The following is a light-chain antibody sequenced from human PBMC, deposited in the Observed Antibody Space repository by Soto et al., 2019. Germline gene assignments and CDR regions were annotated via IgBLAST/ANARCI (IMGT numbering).Light chain of an antibody. CDR1: QSISSW. V-gene: IGKV1-5*03. CDR3: QQYNPYSPWT. Sequence: DIQMTQSPSTLSASVGDTFTITCRASQSISSWLAWYQQKPGKAPKLLIYRASTLQSGVPSRFSASGSGTEFILTISSLQPDDFATYYCQQYNPYSPWTFGQGTKWIS. CDR2: RAS. J-gene: IGKJ1*01.